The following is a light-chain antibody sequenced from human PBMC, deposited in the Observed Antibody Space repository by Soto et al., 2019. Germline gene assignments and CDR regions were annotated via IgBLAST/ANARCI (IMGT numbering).Light chain of an antibody. Sequence: QSVLTQPASVSGSPGQSIAISCTGTSSDVGGFTYVSWFQQHPGIAPKLIIYDVSHRPSGVSDRFSGSKSGNTASLTISWLQAEDEAEYYCSSYTSTSTYVFGTGTKVTVL. V-gene: IGLV2-14*03. CDR2: DVS. CDR3: SSYTSTSTYV. J-gene: IGLJ1*01. CDR1: SSDVGGFTY.